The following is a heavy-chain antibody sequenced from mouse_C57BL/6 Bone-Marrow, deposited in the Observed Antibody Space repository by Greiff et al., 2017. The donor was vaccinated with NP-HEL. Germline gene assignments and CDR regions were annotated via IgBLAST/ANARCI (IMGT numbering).Heavy chain of an antibody. CDR1: GFTFSDYY. Sequence: EVQLVESGGGLVQPGGSLKLSCAASGFTFSDYYMYWVRQTPEKRLEWVADISNGGGSTYYPDTVKGRFTISRDNAKNTLYLQMIRLKSEDTAMYYCASSYYGSTLDYWGQGTTLTVSS. CDR3: ASSYYGSTLDY. CDR2: ISNGGGST. D-gene: IGHD1-1*01. J-gene: IGHJ2*01. V-gene: IGHV5-12*01.